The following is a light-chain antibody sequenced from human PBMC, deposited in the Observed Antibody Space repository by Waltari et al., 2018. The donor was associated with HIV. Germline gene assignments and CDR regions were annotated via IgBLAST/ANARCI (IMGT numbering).Light chain of an antibody. CDR3: QQSFNTPST. Sequence: DIQMTQAPSSLSASGGDRVIIICRASPNIGNYLNWYRQKPGKAPNLLIYGASSVQSGVPSRFSGVGSGTTFILTISSLQPEDFATYFCQQSFNTPSTFGQGTKLEIK. V-gene: IGKV1-39*01. CDR2: GAS. J-gene: IGKJ2*01. CDR1: PNIGNY.